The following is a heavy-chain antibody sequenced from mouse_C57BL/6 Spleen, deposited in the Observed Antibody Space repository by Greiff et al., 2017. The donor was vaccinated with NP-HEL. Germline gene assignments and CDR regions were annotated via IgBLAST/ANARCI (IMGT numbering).Heavy chain of an antibody. D-gene: IGHD2-5*01. Sequence: GGGLVQPKGSLKLSCAASGFSFNTYAMNWVRQAPGKGLEWVARIRSKSNNYATYYADSVKDRFTISRDDSESMLYLQMNNLKTEDTAMCYCVSYYSNPYAMDYWGQGTSVTVSS. J-gene: IGHJ4*01. CDR3: VSYYSNPYAMDY. V-gene: IGHV10-1*01. CDR2: IRSKSNNYAT. CDR1: GFSFNTYA.